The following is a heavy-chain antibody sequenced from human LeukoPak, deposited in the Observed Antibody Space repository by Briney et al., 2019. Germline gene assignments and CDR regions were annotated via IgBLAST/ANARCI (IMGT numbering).Heavy chain of an antibody. CDR3: AKLSAVYCDMWTGQFDC. D-gene: IGHD3-9*01. V-gene: IGHV5-51*01. CDR2: IYPGDSDT. Sequence: GASLQICCKGAGYSYTSYWIGWGRQMPGKGLEWMGIIYPGDSDTRYSPSFQGQVTISADTSISTAYLQWSRLKASDTAMYHCAKLSAVYCDMWTGQFDCWGQGTLVTVSS. CDR1: GYSYTSYW. J-gene: IGHJ4*02.